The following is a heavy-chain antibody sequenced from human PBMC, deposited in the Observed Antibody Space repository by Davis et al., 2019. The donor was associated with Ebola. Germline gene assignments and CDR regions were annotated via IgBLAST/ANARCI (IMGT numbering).Heavy chain of an antibody. CDR1: EFTFRSYW. J-gene: IGHJ4*02. Sequence: GESLKISCVASEFTFRSYWFHWVRQAPGKGLEWVSRIDTDGSTTNYADSVRGRFTISRDNAKNTLFLQMNSLRADDTAVYYCARDPPYDQGYDYWGQGTLVTVFS. V-gene: IGHV3-74*01. CDR2: IDTDGSTT. CDR3: ARDPPYDQGYDY. D-gene: IGHD3-22*01.